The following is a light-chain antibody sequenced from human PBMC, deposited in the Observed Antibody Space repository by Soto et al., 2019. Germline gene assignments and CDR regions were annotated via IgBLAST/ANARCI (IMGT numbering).Light chain of an antibody. CDR3: QQYNNWPRT. Sequence: EIVLTQSPATLSLSPGERATLSCRASQTVRNNLAWYQQRPGQAPRLLIYDASSRATGILARFSGSGSGTEFTLTINSLQSEDFAVYYCQQYNNWPRTFGQGTKVDIK. J-gene: IGKJ1*01. CDR1: QTVRNN. CDR2: DAS. V-gene: IGKV3D-15*01.